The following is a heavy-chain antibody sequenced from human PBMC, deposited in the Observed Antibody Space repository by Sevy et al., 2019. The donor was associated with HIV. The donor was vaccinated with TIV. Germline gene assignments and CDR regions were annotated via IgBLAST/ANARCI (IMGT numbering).Heavy chain of an antibody. V-gene: IGHV1-69*13. J-gene: IGHJ4*02. D-gene: IGHD3-22*01. CDR1: GGTFSSYA. CDR2: IIPIFGTA. CDR3: ASTYYYDSSGHSYFDY. Sequence: ASVKVSCKASGGTFSSYAINWVRQAPGQGLEWMGGIIPIFGTANYAQKFQGRVTIIADESTSTAYMELSSLRSEDTAVYYCASTYYYDSSGHSYFDYWGQGTLVTVSS.